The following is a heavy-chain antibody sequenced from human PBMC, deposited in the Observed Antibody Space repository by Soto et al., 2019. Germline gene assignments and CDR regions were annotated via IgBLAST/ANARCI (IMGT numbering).Heavy chain of an antibody. Sequence: QVQLVQSGAEVKKPGSSVKVSCKASGGTFSSYAISWVRQAPGQGLEWMGGIIPIFGTANYAQKFQGRVTITADKSTSTAYMERSSLSSEGTAVYYCAREVKGYYDSSGYYYYYYYGMDVWGQGTTVTVSS. CDR2: IIPIFGTA. CDR1: GGTFSSYA. V-gene: IGHV1-69*06. CDR3: AREVKGYYDSSGYYYYYYYGMDV. J-gene: IGHJ6*02. D-gene: IGHD3-22*01.